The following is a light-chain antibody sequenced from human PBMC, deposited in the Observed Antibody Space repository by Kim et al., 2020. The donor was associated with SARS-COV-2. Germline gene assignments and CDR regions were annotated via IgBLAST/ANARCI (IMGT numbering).Light chain of an antibody. CDR2: GNN. Sequence: QMVTISCTGRSSNIGAGYDVHWYQQFPGTAPRLLIYGNNNRPSGVPDRFSGSQSGTSASLAITGLQAEDEADYYCQSYDSSLSGWVFGGGTQLTVL. CDR1: SSNIGAGYD. V-gene: IGLV1-40*01. CDR3: QSYDSSLSGWV. J-gene: IGLJ3*02.